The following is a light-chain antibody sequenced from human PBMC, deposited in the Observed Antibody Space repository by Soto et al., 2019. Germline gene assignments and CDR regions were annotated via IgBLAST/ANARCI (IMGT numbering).Light chain of an antibody. CDR3: SSYTTSATLV. V-gene: IGLV2-14*01. CDR2: AVT. J-gene: IGLJ2*01. CDR1: SSDVGSYNS. Sequence: QYALTQPASVSGSPGQSIAISCTGTSSDVGSYNSVSWYQQFPGKAPKLILYAVTNRPSGVSNRFSGSKSGNTASLTISGLQAEDEADYFCSSYTTSATLVFGVGTKVTVL.